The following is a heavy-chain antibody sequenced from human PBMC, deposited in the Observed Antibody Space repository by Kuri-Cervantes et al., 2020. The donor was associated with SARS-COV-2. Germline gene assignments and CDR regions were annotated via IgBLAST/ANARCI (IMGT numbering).Heavy chain of an antibody. D-gene: IGHD2-15*01. Sequence: GGSLRLSCAASGFTFSSYWMHWVRQAPGKGLVWVSRINSDGSSTSYADSVKGRFTISRDNAKNTLYLQMNSLRAEDTAVYYCTTLGHCSGGSCYSEDFDYWGQGTLVTVSS. CDR3: TTLGHCSGGSCYSEDFDY. CDR2: INSDGSST. J-gene: IGHJ4*02. V-gene: IGHV3-74*01. CDR1: GFTFSSYW.